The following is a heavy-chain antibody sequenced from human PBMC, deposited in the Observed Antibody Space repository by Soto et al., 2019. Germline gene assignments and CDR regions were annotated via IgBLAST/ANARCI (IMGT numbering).Heavy chain of an antibody. Sequence: SETLSLTCTVSGGSFSSYYWSWIRQPPGKGLEWIGHIYYSGRTNYNPSLKSRVTISGDTSKNQLSLKLSSVTAADTAVYYCARDYYYDSRGYPGAYYYGMEVWGKGTTVTVSS. CDR2: IYYSGRT. CDR1: GGSFSSYY. J-gene: IGHJ6*04. D-gene: IGHD3-22*01. V-gene: IGHV4-59*01. CDR3: ARDYYYDSRGYPGAYYYGMEV.